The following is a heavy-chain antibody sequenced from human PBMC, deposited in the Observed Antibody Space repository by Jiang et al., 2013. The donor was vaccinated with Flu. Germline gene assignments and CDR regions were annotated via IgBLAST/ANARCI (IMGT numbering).Heavy chain of an antibody. CDR3: AREIAELPTSDIDYYYFGMDV. J-gene: IGHJ6*01. CDR2: IIPVFGTA. V-gene: IGHV1-69*01. Sequence: SGAEVKRPGSSVKVSCQASGATLSSYAISWVRQAPGQGLEWMGGIIPVFGTASYAQKFQGRVTITAGESPHTSYMDLSSLRSDDTAVYYCAREIAELPTSDIDYYYFGMDV. D-gene: IGHD5-24*01. CDR1: GATLSSYA.